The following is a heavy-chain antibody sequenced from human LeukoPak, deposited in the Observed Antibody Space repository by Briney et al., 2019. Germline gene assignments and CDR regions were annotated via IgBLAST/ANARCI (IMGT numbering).Heavy chain of an antibody. D-gene: IGHD6-13*01. V-gene: IGHV4-4*07. Sequence: SETLSLTCTVSGGSISSYYWSWIRQPAGKGLEWIGRIYTSGSSNYNPSLKSRVTMSVDTSKNQFSLKLSSVTAADTAVYYCARDGVSSSWTYYYYYGMDVWGQGTTVTVSS. CDR3: ARDGVSSSWTYYYYYGMDV. CDR2: IYTSGSS. CDR1: GGSISSYY. J-gene: IGHJ6*02.